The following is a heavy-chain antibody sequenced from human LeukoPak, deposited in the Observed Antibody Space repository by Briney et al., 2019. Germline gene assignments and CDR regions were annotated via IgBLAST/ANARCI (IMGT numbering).Heavy chain of an antibody. CDR3: ARADSSGYYYFDY. CDR2: ISPSSSDI. V-gene: IGHV3-48*02. CDR1: GFTFSIYS. J-gene: IGHJ4*02. Sequence: PGGSLRLSCAASGFTFSIYSMNWVRQAPGKGLEWVSYISPSSSDIFYADSVKGRFTISRDNAKNSLYLQMSSLRDEDTAVYYCARADSSGYYYFDYWGQGTLVTVSS. D-gene: IGHD3-22*01.